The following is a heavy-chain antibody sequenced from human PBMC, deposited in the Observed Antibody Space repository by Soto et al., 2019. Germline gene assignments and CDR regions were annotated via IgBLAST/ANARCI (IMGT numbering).Heavy chain of an antibody. CDR3: ARDLRVQLWSTLYYYYYGMDV. D-gene: IGHD5-18*01. V-gene: IGHV1-18*04. CDR2: ISAYNGNT. Sequence: GASVKVSCKASGYTFTSYGISWVRQAPGQGLEWMGWISAYNGNTNYAQKLQGRVTMTTDTSTSTAYMERRSLRSDDTAGYYCARDLRVQLWSTLYYYYYGMDVWGQGTTVTVSS. CDR1: GYTFTSYG. J-gene: IGHJ6*02.